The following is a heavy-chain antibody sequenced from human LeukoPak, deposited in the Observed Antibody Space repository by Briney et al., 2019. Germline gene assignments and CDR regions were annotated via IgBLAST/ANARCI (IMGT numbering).Heavy chain of an antibody. CDR2: IYYSGST. Sequence: SETLSLTCTVSGGSISSGDYYWRWTRQPGGKGVERIGEIYYSGSTYYNPSLKSRVTISVDTSKNQFSLKLSSVTAADTAVYYCASSGRRIYWGQGTLVTVSS. D-gene: IGHD1-26*01. J-gene: IGHJ4*02. CDR1: GGSISSGDYY. V-gene: IGHV4-30-4*08. CDR3: ASSGRRIY.